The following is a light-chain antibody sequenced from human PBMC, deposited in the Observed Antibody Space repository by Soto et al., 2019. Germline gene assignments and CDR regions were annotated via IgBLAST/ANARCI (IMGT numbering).Light chain of an antibody. V-gene: IGKV3-15*01. CDR2: GTS. CDR1: QSVSSN. J-gene: IGKJ2*01. CDR3: QQYNNWRYT. Sequence: EIVMTQSPATLSVSPGERATLSCRASQSVSSNLAWFQQKPGQAPRLLIYGTSTRATGIPARFSGSGSGTDFTLTISSLQSEDFAFYYCQQYNNWRYTFGQGTKLEIK.